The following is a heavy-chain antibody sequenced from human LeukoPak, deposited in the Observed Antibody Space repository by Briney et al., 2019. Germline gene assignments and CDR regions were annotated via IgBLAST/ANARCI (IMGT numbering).Heavy chain of an antibody. D-gene: IGHD4-11*01. CDR1: GYSISSAYY. CDR3: ARDWIDYSFDY. J-gene: IGHJ4*02. V-gene: IGHV4-38-2*02. Sequence: SETLSLTCAVSGYSISSAYYWGWIRQPPGKGLEWIGNIYHSGSTHYNPSLQSRVTISLDTSKNQFSLNLTSVTAANTAVYYCARDWIDYSFDYWGQGTLVTVSS. CDR2: IYHSGST.